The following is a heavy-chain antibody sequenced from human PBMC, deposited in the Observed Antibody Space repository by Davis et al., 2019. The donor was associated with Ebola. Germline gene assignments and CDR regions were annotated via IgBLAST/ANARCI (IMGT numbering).Heavy chain of an antibody. V-gene: IGHV1-18*04. D-gene: IGHD6-25*01. CDR3: ARYSIGRVVYYYMDV. Sequence: ASVKVSCKASGYTFTSYGISWVRQAPGQGLEWMGWISAYNGNTNYAQKLQGRVTMTTDTSTSTAYMELRSLRSDDTAVYYCARYSIGRVVYYYMDVWGKGTTVTVSS. CDR1: GYTFTSYG. J-gene: IGHJ6*03. CDR2: ISAYNGNT.